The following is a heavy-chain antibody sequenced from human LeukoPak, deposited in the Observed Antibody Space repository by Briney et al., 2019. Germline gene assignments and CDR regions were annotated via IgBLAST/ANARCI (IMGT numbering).Heavy chain of an antibody. Sequence: GGSLRPSCAVSGFTFSDYYLSWIRQAPGKGLEWVSYISSSGTTIYYADSVKGRFTISGDNTKNSLYLQMNSLRAEDTAVYYCARDGAAVTTHLGFFQHWGQGTLVTVSS. D-gene: IGHD4-17*01. CDR3: ARDGAAVTTHLGFFQH. J-gene: IGHJ1*01. CDR2: ISSSGTTI. CDR1: GFTFSDYY. V-gene: IGHV3-11*01.